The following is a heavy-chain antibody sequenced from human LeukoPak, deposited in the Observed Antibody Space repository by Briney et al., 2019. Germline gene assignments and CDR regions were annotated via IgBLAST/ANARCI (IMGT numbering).Heavy chain of an antibody. D-gene: IGHD2-8*01. Sequence: GASVKVSCKASGYTFTSYYMHWMRQAPGQGLEWMGIINPSGGSTSYAQKFQGRVTMTRDTSTNTFYMELSSLRSEDTAVYYCARGTCSNGVCYRYGEGFHYWGQGTLVTVSS. J-gene: IGHJ4*02. V-gene: IGHV1-46*01. CDR3: ARGTCSNGVCYRYGEGFHY. CDR2: INPSGGST. CDR1: GYTFTSYY.